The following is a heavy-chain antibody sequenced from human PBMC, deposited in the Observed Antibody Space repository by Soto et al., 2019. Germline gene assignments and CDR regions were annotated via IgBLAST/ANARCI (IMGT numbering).Heavy chain of an antibody. D-gene: IGHD6-13*01. Sequence: QVQLQESGPGLVKPSQTLSLTCTVSGGSISSGGYYWSWIRQHPGKGLEWIGYIYYSGSTYYNPSLNSRVTISVDTSKNQFSLKLSSVTAADTAVYYCARVSRIAAAGTYYYYGMDVWGQGTTVTVSS. J-gene: IGHJ6*02. CDR2: IYYSGST. CDR3: ARVSRIAAAGTYYYYGMDV. CDR1: GGSISSGGYY. V-gene: IGHV4-31*03.